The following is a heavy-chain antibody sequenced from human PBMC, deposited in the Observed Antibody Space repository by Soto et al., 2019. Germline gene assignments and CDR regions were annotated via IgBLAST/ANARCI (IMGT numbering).Heavy chain of an antibody. Sequence: ASVKVSCKASGYTFTGYYMHWVRQAPGQGLEWMGWINPNSGGTNYAQKLQGWVTMTRDTSISTAYMELSRLRSDDTAVYYCARDLSVGYSYGYYYYYGMDVWGQGTTVTVSS. CDR3: ARDLSVGYSYGYYYYYGMDV. J-gene: IGHJ6*02. D-gene: IGHD5-18*01. V-gene: IGHV1-2*04. CDR1: GYTFTGYY. CDR2: INPNSGGT.